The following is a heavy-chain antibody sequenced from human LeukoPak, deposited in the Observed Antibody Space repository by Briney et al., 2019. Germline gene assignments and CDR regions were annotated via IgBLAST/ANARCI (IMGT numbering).Heavy chain of an antibody. CDR1: GGSISSSSYY. V-gene: IGHV4-39*07. CDR2: IYYSGST. Sequence: PSEALSLTCTVSGGSISSSSYYWGWIRQPPGKGLEWIGSIYYSGSTYYNPSLKSRVTISVDTSKNQFSLKLSSVTAADTAVYYCARGGTAASRAFDIWGQGTSVTVSS. CDR3: ARGGTAASRAFDI. D-gene: IGHD6-13*01. J-gene: IGHJ3*02.